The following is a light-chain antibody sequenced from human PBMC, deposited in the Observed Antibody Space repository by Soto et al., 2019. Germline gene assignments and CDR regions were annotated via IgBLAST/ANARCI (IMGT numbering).Light chain of an antibody. J-gene: IGLJ2*01. CDR2: EGS. V-gene: IGLV2-23*01. Sequence: QSVLTRPASVSGSPGQSITISCTGTSSDVGSYNLVSWYQQHPGKAPKLMIYEGSKRPSGVSNRFSGSKSGNTASLTISGLQAEDEADYYCCSYAGSSTHVVFGGGTKLTVL. CDR1: SSDVGSYNL. CDR3: CSYAGSSTHVV.